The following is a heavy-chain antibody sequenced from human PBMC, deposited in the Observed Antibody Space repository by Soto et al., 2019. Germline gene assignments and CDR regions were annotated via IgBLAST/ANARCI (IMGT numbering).Heavy chain of an antibody. V-gene: IGHV3-74*01. CDR2: ISGDGSST. CDR1: EFTFRSYW. CDR3: ARSLPGTYGAFDL. Sequence: PGGSLRLSCAASEFTFRSYWMHWVRQGPGKGLVWVSRISGDGSSTSYADSVKGRFTISRDNAKNTMNLQMDSLRAEDTAVYYCARSLPGTYGAFDLWGQGTMVTVSS. J-gene: IGHJ3*01. D-gene: IGHD1-7*01.